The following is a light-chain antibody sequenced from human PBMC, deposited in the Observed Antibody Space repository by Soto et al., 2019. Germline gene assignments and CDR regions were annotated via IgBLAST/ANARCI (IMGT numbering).Light chain of an antibody. Sequence: EIVMTQSPATLSVSPGERATLSCRASQSVSSCLAWYQQKPGQAPRLLIYDASNRATGIPARFSGSGSGTDFTLTISSLEPEDFAVYYCQQRSNWPPLTFGGGTKVDIK. CDR1: QSVSSC. V-gene: IGKV3-11*01. CDR2: DAS. CDR3: QQRSNWPPLT. J-gene: IGKJ4*01.